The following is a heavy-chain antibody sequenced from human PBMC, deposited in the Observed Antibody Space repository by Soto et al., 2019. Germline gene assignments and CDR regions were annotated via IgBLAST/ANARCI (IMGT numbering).Heavy chain of an antibody. Sequence: PGGSLRLSCAASGFTFDDYAMHWVRQAPGKGLEWVSAISWNSGSIGYADSVKGRFTISRDNAKNSLYLQMNSLRPEDTALYYCAKDLHSIYASGTYYNFWGQGTLVTVSS. CDR2: ISWNSGSI. CDR3: AKDLHSIYASGTYYNF. D-gene: IGHD3-10*01. CDR1: GFTFDDYA. V-gene: IGHV3-9*01. J-gene: IGHJ4*02.